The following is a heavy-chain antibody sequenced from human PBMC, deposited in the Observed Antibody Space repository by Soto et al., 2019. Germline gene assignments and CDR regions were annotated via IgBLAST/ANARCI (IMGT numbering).Heavy chain of an antibody. Sequence: QVQLVESGGGVVQPGRSLRLSCAASGFTFSSYGTHWVRQAPGKGLEWVAVIWYDGSNKYYADSVKGRFTISRDNSKNTLYLQMNSLRAEDTAVYYCARDFVHFDYWGQGTLVTVSS. D-gene: IGHD3-3*01. V-gene: IGHV3-33*01. CDR2: IWYDGSNK. CDR3: ARDFVHFDY. J-gene: IGHJ4*02. CDR1: GFTFSSYG.